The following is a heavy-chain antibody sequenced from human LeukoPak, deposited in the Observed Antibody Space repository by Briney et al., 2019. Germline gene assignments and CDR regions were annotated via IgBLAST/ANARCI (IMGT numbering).Heavy chain of an antibody. V-gene: IGHV1-3*01. Sequence: ASVKVSCKASGYTFTSYAMQWVRQAPGQRLEWMGWINAGNGNTKYSQKFQGRVTITRDTSASTAYMELSSLRSEDTAVYYCARSGGSVWGGYRHWWFDPWGQGTLVTVSS. J-gene: IGHJ5*02. CDR2: INAGNGNT. CDR3: ARSGGSVWGGYRHWWFDP. D-gene: IGHD3-16*02. CDR1: GYTFTSYA.